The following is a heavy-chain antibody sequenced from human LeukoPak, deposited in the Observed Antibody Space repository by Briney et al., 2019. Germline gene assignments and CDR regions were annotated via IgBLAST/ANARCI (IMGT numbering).Heavy chain of an antibody. J-gene: IGHJ3*02. V-gene: IGHV4-59*01. CDR2: IYYSGST. Sequence: SETLSLTCTVSGGSISSYYWSWIRQPPGKGLEWIGYIYYSGSTNYNPSLKSRVTISVDTSKNQFSLKLSSVTAADTAVYYCARDRRFSYYDFWSGYRGDAFDIWGQGTMVTVSS. CDR1: GGSISSYY. CDR3: ARDRRFSYYDFWSGYRGDAFDI. D-gene: IGHD3-3*01.